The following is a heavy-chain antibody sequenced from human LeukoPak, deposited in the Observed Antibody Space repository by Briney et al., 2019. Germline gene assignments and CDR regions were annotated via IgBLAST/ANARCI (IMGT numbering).Heavy chain of an antibody. D-gene: IGHD5-18*01. Sequence: GGSLRLSCAASGFTFSSYAMHWVRQAPGKGLEWVAVISYDGSNKYYADSVKGRFTISRDNSKNTLYLQMNSLRAEDTAVYYCARDPAMDSYFDYWGQGTLVTVSS. V-gene: IGHV3-30-3*01. CDR1: GFTFSSYA. CDR2: ISYDGSNK. CDR3: ARDPAMDSYFDY. J-gene: IGHJ4*02.